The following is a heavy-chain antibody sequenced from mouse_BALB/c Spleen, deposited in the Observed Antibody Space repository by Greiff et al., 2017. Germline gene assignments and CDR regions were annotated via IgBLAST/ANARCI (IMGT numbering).Heavy chain of an antibody. CDR1: GYTFTSYW. CDR3: TRSFRYDVPPGFAY. V-gene: IGHV1S127*01. CDR2: IDPSDSYT. D-gene: IGHD2-14*01. J-gene: IGHJ3*01. Sequence: QVQLQQPGAELVKPGASVKMSCKASGYTFTSYWMHWVKQRPGQGLEWIGVIDPSDSYTSYNQKFKGKATLTVDTSSSTAYMQLSSLTSEDSAVYYCTRSFRYDVPPGFAYWGQGTLVTVSA.